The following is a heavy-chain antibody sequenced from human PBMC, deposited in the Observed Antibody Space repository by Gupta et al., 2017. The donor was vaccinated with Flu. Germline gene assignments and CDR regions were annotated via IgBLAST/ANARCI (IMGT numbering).Heavy chain of an antibody. D-gene: IGHD2-2*01. V-gene: IGHV3-66*01. CDR3: ARGHCTSTSCYSDYFDY. CDR1: GFIVSDNY. CDR2: IYSGGST. Sequence: EVQLVESGGGLVQPGGSLRLSCAASGFIVSDNYMNWVRQAPGKGLEWVSVIYSGGSTYYADSVKGRFTISRDISKNTLYLQMDSLRPEDTAVYYCARGHCTSTSCYSDYFDYWGQGTQVTVSP. J-gene: IGHJ4*02.